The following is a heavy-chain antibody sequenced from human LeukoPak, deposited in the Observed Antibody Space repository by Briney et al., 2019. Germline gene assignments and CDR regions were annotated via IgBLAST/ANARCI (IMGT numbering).Heavy chain of an antibody. D-gene: IGHD3-3*01. Sequence: SETLSLTCVVYGGSFSGYYWSWIRQPPGKGLEWIGEINHSGSTNYNPSLKSRVTISVDTSKNQFSLKLSSVTAADTAVYYCARGRYYDFWSGYLNWFDPWGQGTLVTVSS. CDR2: INHSGST. CDR1: GGSFSGYY. V-gene: IGHV4-34*01. J-gene: IGHJ5*02. CDR3: ARGRYYDFWSGYLNWFDP.